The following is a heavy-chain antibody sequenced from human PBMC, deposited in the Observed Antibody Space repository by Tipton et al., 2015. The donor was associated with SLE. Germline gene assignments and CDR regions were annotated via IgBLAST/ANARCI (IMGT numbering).Heavy chain of an antibody. CDR3: ASLSSTAGDY. CDR2: IYYSGST. CDR1: GGSISSHY. D-gene: IGHD2-2*01. V-gene: IGHV4-59*11. Sequence: GLVKPSETLSLTCTVSGGSISSHYWSWIRQPPGKGLEWIGYIYYSGSTNYNPSLKSRVTISVDTSKNQFSLKLSSVTAADTAVYYCASLSSTAGDYWGQGTLVTVSS. J-gene: IGHJ4*02.